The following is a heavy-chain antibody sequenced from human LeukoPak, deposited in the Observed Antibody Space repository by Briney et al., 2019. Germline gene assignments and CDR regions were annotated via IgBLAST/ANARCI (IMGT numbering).Heavy chain of an antibody. CDR3: ARDGLRDFWSGSVDYYFDY. J-gene: IGHJ4*02. V-gene: IGHV4-39*07. D-gene: IGHD3-3*01. CDR2: IYHSGST. Sequence: PSETLSLTCTVSGGSISSSSYYWGWIRQPPGKGLEWIGSIYHSGSTYYNPSLKSRVTISVDTSKNQFSLKLSSVTAADTAVYYCARDGLRDFWSGSVDYYFDYWGQGTLVTVSS. CDR1: GGSISSSSYY.